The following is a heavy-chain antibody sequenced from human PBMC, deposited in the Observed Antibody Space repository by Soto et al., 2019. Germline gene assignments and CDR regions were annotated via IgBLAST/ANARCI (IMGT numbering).Heavy chain of an antibody. CDR3: ARSLGIAVAGGYWFDP. Sequence: EVQLLESGGGLVQPGGSLRLSCAASGFTFSSYAMSWVRQAPGKGLEWVSAISGSGGSTYYADSVKGRFTISRDNSKNTLYLQMNSLRAEDTAVYYCARSLGIAVAGGYWFDPLGQGTLVTVSS. J-gene: IGHJ5*02. CDR2: ISGSGGST. CDR1: GFTFSSYA. V-gene: IGHV3-23*01. D-gene: IGHD6-19*01.